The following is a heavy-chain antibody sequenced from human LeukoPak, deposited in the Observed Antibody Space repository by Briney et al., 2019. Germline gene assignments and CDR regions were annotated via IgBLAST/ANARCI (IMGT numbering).Heavy chain of an antibody. CDR3: ARARPYGSGRNWFDP. D-gene: IGHD3-10*01. CDR2: ISGSSSII. Sequence: GGSLRLSCAASGFPFSGYSMNWVRQAPGKGLEWVSYISGSSSIIYYADSVKGRFTISRDNAKNSLYLQMNSLRAEDTAVYYCARARPYGSGRNWFDPWGQGALVTVSS. CDR1: GFPFSGYS. J-gene: IGHJ5*02. V-gene: IGHV3-48*04.